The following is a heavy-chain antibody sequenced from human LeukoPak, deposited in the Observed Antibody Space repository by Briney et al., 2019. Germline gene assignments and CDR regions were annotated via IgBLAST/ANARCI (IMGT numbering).Heavy chain of an antibody. CDR3: ARQSDCSGGSCFSHFEY. Sequence: GESLKISCKGSGYSFTSYWIGWVRQMPGKGLEWMGIIYPGDSETRYSPSFQGQVTISADKSINTAYLQWSSLKASDTAIYYCARQSDCSGGSCFSHFEYWGQGTLVTVSS. J-gene: IGHJ4*02. CDR2: IYPGDSET. CDR1: GYSFTSYW. V-gene: IGHV5-51*01. D-gene: IGHD2-15*01.